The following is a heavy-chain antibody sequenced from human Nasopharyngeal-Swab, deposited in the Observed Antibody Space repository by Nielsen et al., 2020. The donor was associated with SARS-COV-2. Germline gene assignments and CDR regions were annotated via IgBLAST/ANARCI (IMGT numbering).Heavy chain of an antibody. CDR1: GFTFSSYA. D-gene: IGHD3-3*01. CDR3: ASPVFGVVSDAFDL. V-gene: IGHV3-23*01. CDR2: ISGSGGST. J-gene: IGHJ3*01. Sequence: GGSLRLSCAASGFTFSSYAMSWVRQAPGKGLEWVSAISGSGGSTFYADSVKGRFTISRDNSKNTLYLQMNNLRPEDTAMYYCASPVFGVVSDAFDLWSQGTMVTVSS.